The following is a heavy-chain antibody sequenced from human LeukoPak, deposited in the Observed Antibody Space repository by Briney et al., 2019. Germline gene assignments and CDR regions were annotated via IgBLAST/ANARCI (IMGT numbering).Heavy chain of an antibody. CDR3: ARSVLLSFGELCPFDV. CDR1: GYSFSNYW. D-gene: IGHD3-10*01. Sequence: GESLKISCKSSGYSFSNYWIAWVRQVPGKGLEWMGIIYPGDFDTRYSPSFQGQVTISADRSISTAYLQWSSLRASDTGMYFCARSVLLSFGELCPFDVWGQGTMVTVSS. V-gene: IGHV5-51*01. J-gene: IGHJ3*01. CDR2: IYPGDFDT.